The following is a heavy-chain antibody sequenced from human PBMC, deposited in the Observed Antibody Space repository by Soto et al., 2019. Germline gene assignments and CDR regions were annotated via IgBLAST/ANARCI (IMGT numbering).Heavy chain of an antibody. CDR2: TYYSAGT. D-gene: IGHD6-13*01. Sequence: SETLSLTCNVSGGSVSSSSYYWGWIRQTPGKGLEWIVSTYYSAGTYYNPSLKSRITTSMDASKNQFSLTVTSVTAADTAIYYCARHASRGYSSSWYFEDWGQGTPVTVSS. CDR3: ARHASRGYSSSWYFED. CDR1: GGSVSSSSYY. V-gene: IGHV4-39*01. J-gene: IGHJ4*02.